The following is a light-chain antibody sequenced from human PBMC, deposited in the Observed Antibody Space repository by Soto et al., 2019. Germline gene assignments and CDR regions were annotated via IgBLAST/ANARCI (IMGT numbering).Light chain of an antibody. J-gene: IGLJ3*02. CDR3: QTWSTDIRV. Sequence: QPVLTQPPSASASLGASVNLTCTLSSGHNSYAIAWHQQQPEQGPRYLMKINSDGSHSKGDGIPDRFSGSSSGAERYLTISSLQSEDEADYYCQTWSTDIRVFGGGTKLTVL. CDR2: INSDGSH. CDR1: SGHNSYA. V-gene: IGLV4-69*01.